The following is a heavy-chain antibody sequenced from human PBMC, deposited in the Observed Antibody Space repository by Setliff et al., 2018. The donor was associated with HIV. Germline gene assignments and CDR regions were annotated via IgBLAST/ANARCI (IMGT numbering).Heavy chain of an antibody. CDR1: GYTFTGYY. CDR2: INPNNGGT. Sequence: GASVKVSCKASGYTFTGYYMHWVRQAPGQGLEWMGWINPNNGGTNYAQKFQGRVTMTRDTSISTAYMELSRLRSDDTAVYYCARDYYGSSGYIFFPGLPDYWGQGTLVTVS. D-gene: IGHD3-22*01. CDR3: ARDYYGSSGYIFFPGLPDY. V-gene: IGHV1-2*02. J-gene: IGHJ4*02.